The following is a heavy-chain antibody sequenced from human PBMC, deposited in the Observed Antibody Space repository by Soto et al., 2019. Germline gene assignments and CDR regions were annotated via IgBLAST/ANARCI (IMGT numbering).Heavy chain of an antibody. CDR3: AGGDSGHFYFDY. Sequence: QVQVVDSGGGVVQPGRSLRLSCAASGITLSTYGMHWVRQTPDKGLEWVAGMSYDGKIKDYADSVRGRFTISRDNSRNPLYLQTNSLRVEDTAVYHCAGGDSGHFYFDYWGQGTLVTVSS. J-gene: IGHJ4*02. V-gene: IGHV3-30*03. CDR2: MSYDGKIK. CDR1: GITLSTYG. D-gene: IGHD2-21*02.